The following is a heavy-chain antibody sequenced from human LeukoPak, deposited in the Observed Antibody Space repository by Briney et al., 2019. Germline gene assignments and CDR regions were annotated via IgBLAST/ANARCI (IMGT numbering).Heavy chain of an antibody. CDR3: VRGWGGPFDN. J-gene: IGHJ4*02. V-gene: IGHV3-7*01. CDR2: IKEEGSEQ. D-gene: IGHD3-10*01. CDR1: GFTFSSYA. Sequence: GGSLRLSCAASGFTFSSYAMSWVRQAPGKGPEWVASIKEEGSEQHYVASVKGRLTISRDNAKNSLFLQMTSLRDEDTAVYYCVRGWGGPFDNWGQGTLVTVSS.